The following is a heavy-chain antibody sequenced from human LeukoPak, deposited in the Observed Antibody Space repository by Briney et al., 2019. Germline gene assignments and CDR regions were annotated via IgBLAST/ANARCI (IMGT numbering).Heavy chain of an antibody. D-gene: IGHD1-26*01. J-gene: IGHJ4*02. CDR1: GGSISPHS. CDR3: AKSYFGSYYDRLFDY. V-gene: IGHV4-59*11. Sequence: SETLSLTCTVSGGSISPHSWSWIRQPPGKGLEWIGYIFYIGHTNYNPSLKSRVTISLDTSKNQFSLKLSSVTAADTAVYYCAKSYFGSYYDRLFDYWGQGTLVTVSS. CDR2: IFYIGHT.